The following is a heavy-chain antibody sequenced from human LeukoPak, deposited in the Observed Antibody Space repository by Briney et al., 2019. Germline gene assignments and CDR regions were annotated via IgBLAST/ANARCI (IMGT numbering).Heavy chain of an antibody. CDR2: IYSGGST. Sequence: GGSLRLSCAASGFTVSSNYMSWVRQAPGKGLEWVSVIYSGGSTYCADSVKGRFTISRDNSKNTLYLQMNSLRAEDTAVYYCARDLASYGYYYYGMDVWGQGTTVTVSS. CDR3: ARDLASYGYYYYGMDV. CDR1: GFTVSSNY. V-gene: IGHV3-66*01. D-gene: IGHD4-17*01. J-gene: IGHJ6*02.